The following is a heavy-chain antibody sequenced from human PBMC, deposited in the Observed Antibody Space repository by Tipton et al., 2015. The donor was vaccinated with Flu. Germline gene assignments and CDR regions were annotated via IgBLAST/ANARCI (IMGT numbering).Heavy chain of an antibody. CDR1: GHTFTSYY. CDR2: INPSGGST. V-gene: IGHV1-46*01. J-gene: IGHJ3*02. CDR3: ARVSAADWGDDVFDI. D-gene: IGHD7-27*01. Sequence: QVQLVQSGAEVKKPGASVKVSCRASGHTFTSYYMHWVRQAPGQGLEWMGIINPSGGSTSYAQKFQGRVTMTRDTSTSTVYMELSSLRSEDTAVYYCARVSAADWGDDVFDIWGQGTMVTVSS.